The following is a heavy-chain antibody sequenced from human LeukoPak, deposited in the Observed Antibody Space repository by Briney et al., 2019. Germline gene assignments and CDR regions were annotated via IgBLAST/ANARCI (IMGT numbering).Heavy chain of an antibody. CDR2: ISWSSGSI. D-gene: IGHD3-22*01. V-gene: IGHV3-9*01. Sequence: GGSLRLSCAASGFTFDDYAMHWVRQAPGKGLEWVSGISWSSGSIGYADSVKGRFTISRDNAKNSLYLQMNSLRAEDTALYYCAKDGPGNDSSGYFPDAFDIWGQGTMVTVSS. CDR1: GFTFDDYA. CDR3: AKDGPGNDSSGYFPDAFDI. J-gene: IGHJ3*02.